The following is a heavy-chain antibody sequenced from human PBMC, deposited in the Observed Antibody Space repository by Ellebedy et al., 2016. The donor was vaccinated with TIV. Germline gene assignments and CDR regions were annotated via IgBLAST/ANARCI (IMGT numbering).Heavy chain of an antibody. CDR3: ARASGLDAFDI. J-gene: IGHJ3*02. V-gene: IGHV3-21*01. D-gene: IGHD5-12*01. CDR2: ISSSSSYI. CDR1: GFTFSSYS. Sequence: GESLKISXAASGFTFSSYSMNWVRQAPGKGLEWVSSISSSSSYIYYADSVKGRFTISRDNAKNSLYLQMNSLRAEDTAVYYCARASGLDAFDIWGQGTMVTVSS.